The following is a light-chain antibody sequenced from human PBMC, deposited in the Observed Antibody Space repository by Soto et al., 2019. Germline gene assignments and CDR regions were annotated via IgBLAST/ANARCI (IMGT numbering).Light chain of an antibody. CDR3: CSYAGSHTYV. Sequence: QSALTQPRSVSGSPGQSVTISCTGTSSNVGNYNYVSWYQQHPGQVPKLMIFDVNKRPSGVPDRFSGSKSGTTASLTISGLQADDEADYYCCSYAGSHTYVFGTGTKLTVL. CDR2: DVN. J-gene: IGLJ1*01. CDR1: SSNVGNYNY. V-gene: IGLV2-11*01.